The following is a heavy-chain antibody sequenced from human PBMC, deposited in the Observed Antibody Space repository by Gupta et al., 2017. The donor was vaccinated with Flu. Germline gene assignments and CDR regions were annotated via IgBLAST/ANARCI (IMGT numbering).Heavy chain of an antibody. D-gene: IGHD6-13*01. CDR2: ISGGGGNT. V-gene: IGHV3-23*01. CDR3: AKGFSSNFYGIFDY. Sequence: SYAMSWVRQAPGKGLEWVSCISGGGGNTYYADSGKGRFTISRDNSKNTLYLQMNSLRAEDTAVYYCAKGFSSNFYGIFDYWGQGALVTVSS. CDR1: SYA. J-gene: IGHJ4*02.